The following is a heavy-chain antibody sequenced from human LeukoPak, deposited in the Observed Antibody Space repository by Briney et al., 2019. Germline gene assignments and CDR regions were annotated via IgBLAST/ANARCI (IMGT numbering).Heavy chain of an antibody. CDR3: ARDGIVRGVINGKGPRPSWFDP. V-gene: IGHV1-18*04. D-gene: IGHD3-10*01. J-gene: IGHJ5*02. Sequence: ASVKVSCKASGYTLTSYGISWVRQAPGQGLEWMGWISAYNGNTNYAQKLQGRVTMTTDTSTSTAYMELRSLRSDDTAVYYCARDGIVRGVINGKGPRPSWFDPWGQGTLVTVSS. CDR1: GYTLTSYG. CDR2: ISAYNGNT.